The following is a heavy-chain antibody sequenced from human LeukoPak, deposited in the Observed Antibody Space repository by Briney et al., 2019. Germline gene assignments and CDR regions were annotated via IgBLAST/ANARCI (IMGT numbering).Heavy chain of an antibody. V-gene: IGHV3-23*01. CDR1: GFTFSSYA. Sequence: GGSLRLSCAASGFTFSSYAMSWVRQAPGKGLEWVSAISGSGGSTYYADSVKGRFTTSRDNSKNTLYLQMNSLRAEDTAVYYCAKSATYYYGSGSDYWGQGTLVTVSS. CDR2: ISGSGGST. J-gene: IGHJ4*02. CDR3: AKSATYYYGSGSDY. D-gene: IGHD3-10*01.